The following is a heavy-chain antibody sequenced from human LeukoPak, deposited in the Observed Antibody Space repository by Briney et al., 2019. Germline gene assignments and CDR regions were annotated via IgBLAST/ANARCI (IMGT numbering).Heavy chain of an antibody. CDR1: GFTFNNYN. V-gene: IGHV3-21*01. CDR3: ARVGALSSSWLLY. Sequence: GGSLRLSCAASGFTFNNYNMNWVRQAPGKALEWVSSITSSGAYIFYADSVKGRFTISRDNAKDSLYLQMNSLRAEDTAVYFCARVGALSSSWLLYWGQGTLVTVSS. CDR2: ITSSGAYI. D-gene: IGHD6-13*01. J-gene: IGHJ4*02.